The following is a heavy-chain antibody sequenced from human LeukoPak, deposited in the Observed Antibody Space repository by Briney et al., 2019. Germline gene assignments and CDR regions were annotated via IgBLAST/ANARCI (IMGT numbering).Heavy chain of an antibody. J-gene: IGHJ4*02. CDR2: ISWNSGSI. V-gene: IGHV3-9*01. Sequence: GGSLRLSCAASGFTFDDYAMHWVRQAPGKGLEWVSGISWNSGSIGYANSVKGRFTISRDNAENSLYLQMNGLRAEDTALYYCAKEGPYGRYFDYWGQGTLVTVSS. D-gene: IGHD4-17*01. CDR1: GFTFDDYA. CDR3: AKEGPYGRYFDY.